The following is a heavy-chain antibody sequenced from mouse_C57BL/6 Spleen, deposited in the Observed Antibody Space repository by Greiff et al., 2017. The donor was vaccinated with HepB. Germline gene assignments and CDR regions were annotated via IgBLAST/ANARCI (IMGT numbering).Heavy chain of an antibody. V-gene: IGHV1-39*01. Sequence: VQLKESGPELVKPGASVKISCKASGYSFTDYNMNWVKQSNGKSLEWIGVINPNYGTTSYNQKFKGKATLTVDQSSSTAYMQLNSLTSEDSAVYYCANYYGSSFPDYYAMDYWGQGTSVTVSS. CDR2: INPNYGTT. D-gene: IGHD1-1*01. J-gene: IGHJ4*01. CDR3: ANYYGSSFPDYYAMDY. CDR1: GYSFTDYN.